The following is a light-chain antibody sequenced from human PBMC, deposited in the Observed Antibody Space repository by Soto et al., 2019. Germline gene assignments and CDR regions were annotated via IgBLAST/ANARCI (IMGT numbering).Light chain of an antibody. Sequence: EIVMTQSPATLSVSPGERATLSCRASQSVSSDLAWYQHKPGQAPRLLIYGASIRATGIPARFSGSGSGTAFTLTISSLQSEDFALDFCQQYNNWPLITFGQGTRLEIK. J-gene: IGKJ5*01. CDR3: QQYNNWPLIT. CDR1: QSVSSD. V-gene: IGKV3-15*01. CDR2: GAS.